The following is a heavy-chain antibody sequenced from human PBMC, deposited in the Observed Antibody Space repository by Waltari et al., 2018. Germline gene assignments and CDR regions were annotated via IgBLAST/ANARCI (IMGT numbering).Heavy chain of an antibody. J-gene: IGHJ5*02. CDR1: GFTFSSYA. CDR3: AKDGWSNWNPRNSWFDP. D-gene: IGHD1-20*01. CDR2: ISGSGGST. V-gene: IGHV3-23*01. Sequence: EVQLLESGGGLVQPGGSLRLSCAASGFTFSSYAMSWVRQAPGKGRDGVSAISGSGGSTYYADSGKGRFTISRDNSKNTLYLQMNSLRAEDTAVYYCAKDGWSNWNPRNSWFDPWGQGTLVTVSS.